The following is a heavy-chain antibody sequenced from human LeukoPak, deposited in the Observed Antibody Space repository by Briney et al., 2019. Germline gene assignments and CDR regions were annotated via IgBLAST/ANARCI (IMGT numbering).Heavy chain of an antibody. J-gene: IGHJ4*02. CDR2: IYYSGST. CDR3: ASPFDY. Sequence: PSETLSLTCTVSGGSVSSGSYYWSWIRQPPGKGLEWIGYIYYSGSTNYNPSLKSRVTISVDTSKNQFSLKLSSVTAADTAVYYCASPFDYWGQGTLVTVSS. CDR1: GGSVSSGSYY. V-gene: IGHV4-61*01.